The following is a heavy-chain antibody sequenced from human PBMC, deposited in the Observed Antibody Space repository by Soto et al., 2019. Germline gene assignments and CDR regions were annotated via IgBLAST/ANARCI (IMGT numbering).Heavy chain of an antibody. Sequence: GASVKVSCKASGYTFTGYYMHWVRQAPGQGLEWMGWINPNSGGTNYAQKFQGWVTMTRDTSTSTVHMEVRSLRSDDTAVYYCAREGVAPYYYYGMDVWGQGTPVTVSS. J-gene: IGHJ6*02. CDR3: AREGVAPYYYYGMDV. CDR1: GYTFTGYY. V-gene: IGHV1-2*04. CDR2: INPNSGGT. D-gene: IGHD5-12*01.